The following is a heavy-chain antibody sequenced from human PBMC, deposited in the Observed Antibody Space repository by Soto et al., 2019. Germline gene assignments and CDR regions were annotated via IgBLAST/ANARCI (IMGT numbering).Heavy chain of an antibody. CDR1: GFTFSSYA. CDR2: ISGSGGST. J-gene: IGHJ6*02. CDR3: AVRIAVAALVPYYYGMDV. D-gene: IGHD6-19*01. Sequence: LRLSCAASGFTFSSYAMSWVRQAPWKGLEWVSAISGSGGSTYYADSVKGRFTISRDNSKNTLYLQMNSLRAEDTAVYYCAVRIAVAALVPYYYGMDVWGQGTTVTVSS. V-gene: IGHV3-23*01.